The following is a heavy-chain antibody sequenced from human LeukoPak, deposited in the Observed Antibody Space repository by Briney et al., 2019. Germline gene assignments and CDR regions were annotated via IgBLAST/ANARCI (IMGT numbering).Heavy chain of an antibody. CDR3: AREPYSSSWEYYYYYYGMDV. CDR1: GDSVSSNSAA. V-gene: IGHV6-1*01. CDR2: TYYRSKWYN. D-gene: IGHD6-13*01. J-gene: IGHJ6*02. Sequence: SQTLSLTCAISGDSVSSNSAAWNWIRQSPSRGLEWLGRTYYRSKWYNDYAVSVKSRITINPATSKNQFSLQLNSVTPEDTALYYCAREPYSSSWEYYYYYYGMDVWGQGTTVTVSS.